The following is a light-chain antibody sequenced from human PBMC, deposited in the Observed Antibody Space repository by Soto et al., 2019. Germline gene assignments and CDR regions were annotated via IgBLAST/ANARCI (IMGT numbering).Light chain of an antibody. CDR2: EGS. V-gene: IGLV2-23*01. CDR1: SSDVGGYIL. J-gene: IGLJ2*01. Sequence: QSVLTQPASVSGSPGQSITISCTGTSSDVGGYILVSWYQQEPGKAPKLMIYEGSKRPSGVSNRFSGSKSGNTASLTISGRQAEDEAHYYCCSYVGGDTYLIFGGGTKVTVL. CDR3: CSYVGGDTYLI.